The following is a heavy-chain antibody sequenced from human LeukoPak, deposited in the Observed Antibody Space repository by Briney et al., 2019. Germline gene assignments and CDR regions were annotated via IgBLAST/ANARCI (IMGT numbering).Heavy chain of an antibody. CDR3: VRLASGYSSSALGY. Sequence: GESLKISCKGSGYSFTNYWIGWVRQMPGKALEWMGIIYPGDSDTRYSPSFQGQVTISADKSISTAYLQWSSLKASDTAIYYCVRLASGYSSSALGYWGQGTLVTVSS. CDR1: GYSFTNYW. CDR2: IYPGDSDT. V-gene: IGHV5-51*01. J-gene: IGHJ4*02. D-gene: IGHD6-13*01.